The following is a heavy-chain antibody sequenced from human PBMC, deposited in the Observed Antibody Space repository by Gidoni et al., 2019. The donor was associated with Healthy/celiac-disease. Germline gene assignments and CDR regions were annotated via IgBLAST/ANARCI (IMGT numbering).Heavy chain of an antibody. D-gene: IGHD2-15*01. CDR1: GYTFTGYY. CDR2: INPSSGGT. J-gene: IGHJ4*02. Sequence: QVQLVQSGAKVKTPGASVKVSCKAPGYTFTGYYMHWVRQAPGQGLEWMGWINPSSGGTNYAQKFQGRVTMTRDTSISTAYMELSRLRSDDTAVYYCARGPRDIVVVVASDYWGQGTLVTVSS. CDR3: ARGPRDIVVVVASDY. V-gene: IGHV1-2*02.